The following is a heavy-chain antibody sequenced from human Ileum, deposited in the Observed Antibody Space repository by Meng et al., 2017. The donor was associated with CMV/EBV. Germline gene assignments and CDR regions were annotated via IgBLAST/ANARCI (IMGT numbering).Heavy chain of an antibody. Sequence: QVQLKGAGPGLVKPSQSLSLTGSVSGDSIISDNYHWSWIRQPAGKGLEWIGQRHKNGNDNYNASLKSRVTISIDTSKNQFSLTLTSVTAADTAVYYCAIYYGGVGGRGYWAQGTLVTVSS. J-gene: IGHJ4*02. D-gene: IGHD2-21*01. CDR1: GDSIISDNYH. CDR3: AIYYGGVGGRGY. CDR2: RHKNGND. V-gene: IGHV4-61*02.